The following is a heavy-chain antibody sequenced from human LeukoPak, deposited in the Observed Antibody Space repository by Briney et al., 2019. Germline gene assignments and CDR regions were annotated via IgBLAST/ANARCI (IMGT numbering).Heavy chain of an antibody. CDR1: GGSISSGSYY. J-gene: IGHJ5*02. V-gene: IGHV4-61*02. D-gene: IGHD2/OR15-2a*01. CDR2: IYTSGST. CDR3: ARGGPRDFLANNWFDP. Sequence: PSETLSLTCTVSGGSISSGSYYWRWIRQPAGKGLEWIGRIYTSGSTNYNPSLKSRVTISVDTSKNQFSLKLSSVTAADTAVYYCARGGPRDFLANNWFDPWGQGTLVTVSS.